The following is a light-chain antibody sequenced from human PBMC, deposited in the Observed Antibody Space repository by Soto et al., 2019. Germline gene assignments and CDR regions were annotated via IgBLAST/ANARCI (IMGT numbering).Light chain of an antibody. CDR3: MQAVQTPRT. J-gene: IGKJ2*01. CDR2: SGS. CDR1: QSLLHSNGYNY. V-gene: IGKV2-28*01. Sequence: DIVMTQSPLSLPVTPGEPASISCRSSQSLLHSNGYNYLDWYLQKPGQSPQLLIYSGSNRASGVSDRFSGSGSGTDFTLNISRVEAEDVGTYSCMQAVQTPRTFGPGTKLEI.